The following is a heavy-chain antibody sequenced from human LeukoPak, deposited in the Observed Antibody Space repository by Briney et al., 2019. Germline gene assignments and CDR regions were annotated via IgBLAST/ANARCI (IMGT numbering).Heavy chain of an antibody. J-gene: IGHJ4*02. Sequence: SETLSLTCTVSGGSISSYYWSWIRQPAGKGLEWIGRIYTSGSTNYNPSLKSRVTMSVDTSKNQFSLKLSSVTAADTAVYYWARSEPYGSGSLGIDYWGQGTLVTVSS. D-gene: IGHD3-10*01. V-gene: IGHV4-4*07. CDR2: IYTSGST. CDR1: GGSISSYY. CDR3: ARSEPYGSGSLGIDY.